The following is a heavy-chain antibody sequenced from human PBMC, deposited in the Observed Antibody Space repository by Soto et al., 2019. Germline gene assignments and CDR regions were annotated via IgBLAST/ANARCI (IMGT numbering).Heavy chain of an antibody. Sequence: ASVKVSCKASGYTFTGYYMHWVRQAPGQGPEWMGWINPNSGGTNYAQKFQGWVTMTRDTSISTAYMELSRLRSDDTAVYYCARDAKADYYYYGMDVWGQGTTVTVSS. V-gene: IGHV1-2*04. CDR1: GYTFTGYY. CDR2: INPNSGGT. CDR3: ARDAKADYYYYGMDV. J-gene: IGHJ6*02.